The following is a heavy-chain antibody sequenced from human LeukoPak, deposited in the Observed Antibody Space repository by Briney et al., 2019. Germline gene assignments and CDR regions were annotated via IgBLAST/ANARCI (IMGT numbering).Heavy chain of an antibody. J-gene: IGHJ3*02. D-gene: IGHD2-21*02. CDR3: ARDPRAYCGGDCYPDAFDI. CDR2: IIPIFGTA. V-gene: IGHV1-69*05. CDR1: GGTFSSYA. Sequence: SVKVSCKASGGTFSSYAISWVRQAPGQGLEWMGGIIPIFGTANYAQKFQGRVTITTDESTSTAYMELSSLRSEDTAMYYCARDPRAYCGGDCYPDAFDIWGQGTMVTVSS.